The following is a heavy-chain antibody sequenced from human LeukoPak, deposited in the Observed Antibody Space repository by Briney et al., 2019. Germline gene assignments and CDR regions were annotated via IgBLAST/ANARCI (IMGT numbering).Heavy chain of an antibody. CDR1: GFTFSSFG. V-gene: IGHV3-30*03. Sequence: GRSLRLSCSASGFTFSSFGMHWVRQAPGKGLEWVAIISYDGSDKYYADSVKGRFTISRDNSKNTLYLQMNSLRAEDTAVYYCARAHTQTYYYDSSGQWFDYWGQGTLVTVSS. CDR3: ARAHTQTYYYDSSGQWFDY. D-gene: IGHD3-22*01. J-gene: IGHJ4*02. CDR2: ISYDGSDK.